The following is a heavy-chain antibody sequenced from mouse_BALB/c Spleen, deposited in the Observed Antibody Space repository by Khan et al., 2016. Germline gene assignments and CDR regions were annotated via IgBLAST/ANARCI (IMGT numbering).Heavy chain of an antibody. CDR2: INPDSSTI. CDR1: GFDVSRYW. V-gene: IGHV4-1*02. CDR3: ARAGYFGYLAY. Sequence: EVKLLESGGGLVQPGGSLKLSCAASGFDVSRYWMSWVRQAPGKGLEWIGDINPDSSTINYTPSLKDKFIISSDNAQNTLYLQMSKVRSEDTALYYCARAGYFGYLAYWGQGTLVTVSA. D-gene: IGHD2-3*01. J-gene: IGHJ3*01.